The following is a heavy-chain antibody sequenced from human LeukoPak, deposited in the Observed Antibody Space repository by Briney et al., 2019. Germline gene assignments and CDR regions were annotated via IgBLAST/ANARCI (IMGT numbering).Heavy chain of an antibody. D-gene: IGHD6-6*01. V-gene: IGHV3-66*01. Sequence: GGSLRLSCAASGFTVGSNYMSWVRQAPGKGLEWVSVIYSGGSTYYADSVKGRFTISRDNSKNTLYLQMNSLRAEDTAVYYCARELGYSSSSGIGYYYYYGMDVWGQGTTVTVSS. J-gene: IGHJ6*02. CDR2: IYSGGST. CDR3: ARELGYSSSSGIGYYYYYGMDV. CDR1: GFTVGSNY.